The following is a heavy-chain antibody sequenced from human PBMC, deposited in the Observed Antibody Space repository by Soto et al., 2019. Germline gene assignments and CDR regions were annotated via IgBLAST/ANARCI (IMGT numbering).Heavy chain of an antibody. V-gene: IGHV2-5*02. CDR2: IYWDDDK. CDR1: GFSLSTSGVG. D-gene: IGHD3-22*01. Sequence: SGPTLVNPTQTLTLTCTFSGFSLSTSGVGVGWIRQPPGKALEWLALIYWDDDKRYSPSLKSRLTITKDTSKNQVVLTMTNLDPADTATYYCAHSLIGYYYDSSGSNWFDPGGQGTLVTVSS. CDR3: AHSLIGYYYDSSGSNWFDP. J-gene: IGHJ5*02.